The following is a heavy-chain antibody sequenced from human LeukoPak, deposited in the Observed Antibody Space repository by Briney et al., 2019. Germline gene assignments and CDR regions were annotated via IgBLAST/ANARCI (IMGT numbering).Heavy chain of an antibody. D-gene: IGHD6-19*01. CDR3: AKDHLREQYSSGWLVDY. Sequence: AGGSLRLSCAASGFTFSSYGMHWVRQAPGKGLEWVAFIRYDGSNKYYADSVKGRFTISRDNSKNTLYLQMNSLRAEDTAVYYCAKDHLREQYSSGWLVDYWGQGTLVTVSS. V-gene: IGHV3-30*02. CDR1: GFTFSSYG. J-gene: IGHJ4*02. CDR2: IRYDGSNK.